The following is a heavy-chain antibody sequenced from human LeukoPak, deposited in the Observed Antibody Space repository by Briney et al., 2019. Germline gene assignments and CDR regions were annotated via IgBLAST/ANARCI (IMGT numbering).Heavy chain of an antibody. J-gene: IGHJ6*02. CDR1: GYTFTSYD. V-gene: IGHV1-8*01. CDR3: ARKRPSDDYVWGSYRYRNYYYGMDV. D-gene: IGHD3-16*02. CDR2: MNPNSGNT. Sequence: ASVKVSCKASGYTFTSYDINWVRQAPGQGLEWMGWMNPNSGNTGYAQKFQGRVTMPRNTSISTAYMELSSLRSEDTAVYYCARKRPSDDYVWGSYRYRNYYYGMDVWGQGTTVTVSS.